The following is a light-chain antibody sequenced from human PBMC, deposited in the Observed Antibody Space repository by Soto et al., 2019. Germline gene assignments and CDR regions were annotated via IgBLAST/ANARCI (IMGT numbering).Light chain of an antibody. CDR3: QQYGSSSWS. Sequence: ESVFTECPRTLSLSPGERATLSCRASQSVSSSYLAWYQQKPGQAPRLLIYGASSRATGIPDRFSGSGSGTDFTLTISRLEPEDFAVYDCQQYGSSSWSFGQGTKVDI. V-gene: IGKV3-20*01. J-gene: IGKJ1*01. CDR2: GAS. CDR1: QSVSSSY.